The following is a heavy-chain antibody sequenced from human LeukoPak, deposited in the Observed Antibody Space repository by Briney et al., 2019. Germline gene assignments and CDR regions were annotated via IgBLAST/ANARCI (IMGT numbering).Heavy chain of an antibody. CDR2: INHSGST. CDR1: GGSFSGYY. J-gene: IGHJ4*02. Sequence: SETLSLTCAVYGGSFSGYYWTWIRQPPGKGLEWIGEINHSGSTNYNPSLKSRVTISVDTSKNQFSLKLSSVTAADTAVDYCARSQQREDYVPNYFDYWGQGTLVTVSS. V-gene: IGHV4-34*01. D-gene: IGHD4-17*01. CDR3: ARSQQREDYVPNYFDY.